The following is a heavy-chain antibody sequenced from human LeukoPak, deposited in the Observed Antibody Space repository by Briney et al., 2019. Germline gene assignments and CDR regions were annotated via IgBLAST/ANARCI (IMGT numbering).Heavy chain of an antibody. CDR2: ISSNEGST. Sequence: GGSLRLSCAASGFTFSSYAMHWVRQAPGKGLEYVSAISSNEGSTYYANSVKGRFTISRDNSKNTLYLQMGSLRAEDMAVYYCARWGSSEGVDYWGQGTRVTVSS. CDR1: GFTFSSYA. V-gene: IGHV3-64*01. J-gene: IGHJ4*02. CDR3: ARWGSSEGVDY. D-gene: IGHD2-2*01.